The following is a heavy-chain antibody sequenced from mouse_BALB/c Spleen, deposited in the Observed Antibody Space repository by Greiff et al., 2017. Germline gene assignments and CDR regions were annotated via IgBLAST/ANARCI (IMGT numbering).Heavy chain of an antibody. V-gene: IGHV2-2*02. CDR3: ARTGYYYAMDY. J-gene: IGHJ4*01. CDR2: IWSGGST. CDR1: GFSLTSYG. Sequence: VKVVESGPGLVQPSQSLSITCTVSGFSLTSYGVHWVRQSPGKGLEWLGVIWSGGSTDYNAAFISRLSISKDNSKSQVFFKMNSLQANDTAIYYCARTGYYYAMDYWGQGTSVTVSS.